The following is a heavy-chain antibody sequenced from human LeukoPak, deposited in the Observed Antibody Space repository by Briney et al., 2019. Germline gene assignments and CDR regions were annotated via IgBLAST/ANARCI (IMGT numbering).Heavy chain of an antibody. CDR3: ARDPYGDYYFDY. V-gene: IGHV3-7*01. Sequence: GGSLRLAWAAYGFTFSTYWMSWVRQAPGKGLEWVANINQDGTEKDYVDSVKGRFTISRDNAKNSLYLQMNSLRAEDTAVYYCARDPYGDYYFDYWGQGTLVTVSS. CDR2: INQDGTEK. CDR1: GFTFSTYW. D-gene: IGHD4-17*01. J-gene: IGHJ4*02.